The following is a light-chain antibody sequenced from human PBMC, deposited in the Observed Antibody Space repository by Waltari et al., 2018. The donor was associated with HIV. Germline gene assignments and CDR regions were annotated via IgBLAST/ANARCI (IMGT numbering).Light chain of an antibody. CDR3: QQSFSTPYS. Sequence: IQMTQSPSSLSASVGDRVTITCRESQTVSNYLTWYQQRPGKAPKLLIYTASSLETGVPSRFRGSRSGTDFTLTISSLQPEDFATYYCQQSFSTPYSFGQGTKLEI. CDR1: QTVSNY. CDR2: TAS. J-gene: IGKJ2*01. V-gene: IGKV1-39*01.